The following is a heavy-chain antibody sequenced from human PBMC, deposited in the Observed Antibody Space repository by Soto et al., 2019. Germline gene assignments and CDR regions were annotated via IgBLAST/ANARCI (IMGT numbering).Heavy chain of an antibody. D-gene: IGHD3-3*01. Sequence: PGGSLRLACAASGFTFSNYAMSWVRQAPGKGLEWVSAISGSGGSTYYADSVKGRFTISRDNSKNTLYLQMNSLRAEDTAVYYCAKDKEVTIFGVVIMPYYYYGMDVWGQGTTVTVSS. V-gene: IGHV3-23*01. CDR1: GFTFSNYA. CDR3: AKDKEVTIFGVVIMPYYYYGMDV. J-gene: IGHJ6*02. CDR2: ISGSGGST.